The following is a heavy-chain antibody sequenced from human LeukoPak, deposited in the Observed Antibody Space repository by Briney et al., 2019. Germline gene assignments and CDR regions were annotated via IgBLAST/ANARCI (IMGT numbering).Heavy chain of an antibody. CDR1: GGSISSYY. J-gene: IGHJ4*02. Sequence: PETLSLTCTVSGGSISSYYWSWIRQPPGKGLEWIGYIYYSGSTNYNPSLKSRVTISVDTSKNQFSLKLSSVTAADTAVYYCARDLRSYGFDYWGQGTLVTVSS. CDR2: IYYSGST. CDR3: ARDLRSYGFDY. D-gene: IGHD5-18*01. V-gene: IGHV4-59*01.